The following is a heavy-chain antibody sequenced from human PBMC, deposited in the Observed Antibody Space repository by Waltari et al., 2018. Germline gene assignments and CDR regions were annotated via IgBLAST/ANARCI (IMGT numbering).Heavy chain of an antibody. CDR3: ASLRGDRLSLADAFDI. CDR2: IIPSFGTA. D-gene: IGHD3-16*01. CDR1: GGTFSSYA. Sequence: QVQLVQSGAEVKKPGSSVKVSCKASGGTFSSYAISWVRQAPGQGLEWMGGIIPSFGTANYAQKFQGRVTITADESTSTAYMELSSLRSEDTAVYYCASLRGDRLSLADAFDIWGQGTMVTVSS. V-gene: IGHV1-69*12. J-gene: IGHJ3*02.